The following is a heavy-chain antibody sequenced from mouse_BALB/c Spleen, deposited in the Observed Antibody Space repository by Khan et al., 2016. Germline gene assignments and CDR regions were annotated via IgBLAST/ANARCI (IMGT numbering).Heavy chain of an antibody. J-gene: IGHJ2*01. CDR2: IYPGDGDT. V-gene: IGHV1-87*01. Sequence: QVQLQQSGAELARPGASVKLSCKASGYTFTSYWMQWVKQRPGQGLEWIGAIYPGDGDTRYTQKFKGKATLTADKSSSTAYMKLSSLASEDSAFYYCARSDYGNYFDYWGQGTTLTVSS. CDR1: GYTFTSYW. CDR3: ARSDYGNYFDY. D-gene: IGHD1-2*01.